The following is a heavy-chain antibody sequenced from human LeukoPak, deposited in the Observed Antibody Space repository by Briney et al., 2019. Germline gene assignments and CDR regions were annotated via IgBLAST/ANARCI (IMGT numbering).Heavy chain of an antibody. Sequence: PGGSLRLSCAASGFTLSSYTMNWVRQAPGKGLEWVSFISSSSSTIYSADSVKGRFTISRDNAKNSLYLQMNSLRPEDTAVYYCARVAYSGSYCLDYWGQGTLVTVSS. J-gene: IGHJ4*02. CDR1: GFTLSSYT. V-gene: IGHV3-48*04. CDR2: ISSSSSTI. D-gene: IGHD1-26*01. CDR3: ARVAYSGSYCLDY.